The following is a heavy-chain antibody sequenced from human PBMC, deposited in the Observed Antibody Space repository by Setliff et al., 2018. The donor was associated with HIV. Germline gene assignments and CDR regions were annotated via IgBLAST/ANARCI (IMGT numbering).Heavy chain of an antibody. CDR3: ARFYDYYGHRLDY. Sequence: PSETLSLTCTVSGGSISGYHWNWLRQTPGKGLVWIGTMFYRGSTYYNPSLKSRVTIFIDTSKNQFSLRLSSVTAADTAVYYCARFYDYYGHRLDYWGQGTQVTVSS. V-gene: IGHV4-59*04. CDR2: MFYRGST. CDR1: GGSISGYH. D-gene: IGHD3-16*01. J-gene: IGHJ4*02.